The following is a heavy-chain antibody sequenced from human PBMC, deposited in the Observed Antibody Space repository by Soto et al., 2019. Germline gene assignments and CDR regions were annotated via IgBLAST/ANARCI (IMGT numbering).Heavy chain of an antibody. CDR3: AKATRGGAATLIRDY. D-gene: IGHD6-13*01. CDR1: GFTFSIYA. J-gene: IGHJ4*02. V-gene: IGHV3-23*01. CDR2: ISGSGGRT. Sequence: EVQLLESGGGLVQPGGSLRLSCAAAGFTFSIYAMSWVRQAPGKGLEWVSAISGSGGRTYYADSVKGRFTISRDNSKNTLYLQMNSLRADDTDVYYCAKATRGGAATLIRDYWGQGTLVTVSS.